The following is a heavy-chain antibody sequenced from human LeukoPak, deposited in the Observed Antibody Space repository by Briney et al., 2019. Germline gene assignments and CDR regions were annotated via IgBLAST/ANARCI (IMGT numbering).Heavy chain of an antibody. CDR2: ISYDGSNK. V-gene: IGHV3-30*04. CDR1: GFTFSSYA. J-gene: IGHJ5*02. D-gene: IGHD3-22*01. Sequence: GGSLRLSCAASGFTFSSYAMHWVRQAPGKGLEWVAVISYDGSNKYYADSVKGRFTISRENSKNTLYLKVNSLRAEDTAVYYCARDSFYDSSGYYFNWFDPWGQGTLVTVSS. CDR3: ARDSFYDSSGYYFNWFDP.